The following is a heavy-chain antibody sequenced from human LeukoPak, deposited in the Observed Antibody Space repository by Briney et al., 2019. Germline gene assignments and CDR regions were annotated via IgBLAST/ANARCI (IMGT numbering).Heavy chain of an antibody. J-gene: IGHJ3*02. CDR2: IYSNGNT. D-gene: IGHD5-24*01. CDR1: AFTVSSSF. V-gene: IGHV3-53*01. CDR3: ARTNNYAFDI. Sequence: AASAFTVSSSFMSWVRQAPGKGLEWVSIIYSNGNTHYADSVRGRFTISRDNSMNTLYLQMNNLRAEDTAVYYCARTNNYAFDIWGLGAMVTVS.